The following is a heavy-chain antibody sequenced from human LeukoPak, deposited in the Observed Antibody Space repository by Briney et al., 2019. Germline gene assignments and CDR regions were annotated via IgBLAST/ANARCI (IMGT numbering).Heavy chain of an antibody. J-gene: IGHJ4*02. CDR3: ASGLRAGDSSSLDY. CDR1: GGSFSGYY. Sequence: SETLSLTCAVYGGSFSGYYWSWIRQPPGKGLEWIGEINHSGSTTYNPSLKSRVTISVDTSKNPFSLKLSSVTAADTAVYYCASGLRAGDSSSLDYWGQGTLVTVSS. CDR2: INHSGST. D-gene: IGHD3-22*01. V-gene: IGHV4-34*01.